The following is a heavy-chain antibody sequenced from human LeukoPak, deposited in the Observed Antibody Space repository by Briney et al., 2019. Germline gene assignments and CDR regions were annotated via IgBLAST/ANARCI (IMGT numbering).Heavy chain of an antibody. CDR3: ARDGDFWSGYYGY. CDR1: GYTFTGYY. Sequence: ASVEVSCKASGYTFTGYYMHWVRQAPGQGLEWMGWINPNSGGTNYAQKFQGRVTMTRDTSISAAYMVLSRLRSDDTAVYYCARDGDFWSGYYGYWGQGTLVTVSS. CDR2: INPNSGGT. J-gene: IGHJ4*02. D-gene: IGHD3-3*01. V-gene: IGHV1-2*02.